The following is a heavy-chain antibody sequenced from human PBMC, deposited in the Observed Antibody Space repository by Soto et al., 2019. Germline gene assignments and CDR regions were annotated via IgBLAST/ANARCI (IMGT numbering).Heavy chain of an antibody. J-gene: IGHJ3*02. V-gene: IGHV1-69*10. CDR1: GGTFSSYA. CDR2: IIPILGIA. Sequence: ASVKVSCKASGGTFSSYAISWVRQAPGQGLEWMGGIIPILGIANYAQKFQGRVTITADKSTSTAYMELSSLRSEDTAVHYCAREGYCSGGSCYFIDAFDIWGQGTMVTVSS. D-gene: IGHD2-15*01. CDR3: AREGYCSGGSCYFIDAFDI.